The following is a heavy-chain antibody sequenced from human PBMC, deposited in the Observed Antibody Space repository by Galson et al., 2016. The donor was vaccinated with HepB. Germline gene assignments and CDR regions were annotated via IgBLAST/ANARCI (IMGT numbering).Heavy chain of an antibody. CDR1: GFTTSNLW. V-gene: IGHV3-7*01. CDR3: LADTYDFDL. J-gene: IGHJ3*01. Sequence: SLRLSCAASGFTTSNLWMNWVRQAPGKGLEWVDNIQQDGSRENYVDSVKGRFTISRDNAKNLLFLQMNSLRVEDTAVYYCLADTYDFDLWGQGTMVSVSS. D-gene: IGHD2-15*01. CDR2: IQQDGSRE.